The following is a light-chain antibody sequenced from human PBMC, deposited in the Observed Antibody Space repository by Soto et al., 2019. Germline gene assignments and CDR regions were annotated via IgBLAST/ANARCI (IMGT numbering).Light chain of an antibody. CDR2: GAS. Sequence: EIVMTQSPATLSVSLGERATLSCRASQSVSNKLAWYQQKPGQAPRPLIFGASTRATGIPARFSGSGSGTEFTLTFTSLQSEDFAIYYCQHYNILPLTFGGGTKVEIK. CDR3: QHYNILPLT. CDR1: QSVSNK. V-gene: IGKV3-15*01. J-gene: IGKJ4*01.